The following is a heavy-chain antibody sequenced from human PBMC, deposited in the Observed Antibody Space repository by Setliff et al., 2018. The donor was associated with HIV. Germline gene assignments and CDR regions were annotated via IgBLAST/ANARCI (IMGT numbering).Heavy chain of an antibody. V-gene: IGHV1-2*02. Sequence: ASVKVSCKASGYSFTGYHMHWVRQAPGQGLEWMGWINPHSGGTNYAQKFQGRVTMTRDTSISTAYMELNRLRSDDTAVYYCARGGRKDLADYWGQGALVTVSS. CDR1: GYSFTGYH. CDR3: ARGGRKDLADY. D-gene: IGHD3-16*01. J-gene: IGHJ4*02. CDR2: INPHSGGT.